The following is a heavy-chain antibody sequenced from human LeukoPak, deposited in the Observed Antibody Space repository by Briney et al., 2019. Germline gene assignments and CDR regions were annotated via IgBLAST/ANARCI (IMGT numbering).Heavy chain of an antibody. D-gene: IGHD3-16*01. CDR2: ISSGSSTI. CDR3: ARGETARVDY. V-gene: IGHV3-48*02. J-gene: IGHJ4*02. CDR1: GFTSGTGN. Sequence: PGGSLRLFREAPGFTSGTGNTNGVSTARGNGLEWLSYISSGSSTIYYADSVEGRFTISRDNAKNSLYLQMNSQRDEDTAVYYCARGETARVDYWGQGILVTVSS.